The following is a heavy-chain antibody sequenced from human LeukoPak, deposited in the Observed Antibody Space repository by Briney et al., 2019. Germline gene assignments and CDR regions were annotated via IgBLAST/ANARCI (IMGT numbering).Heavy chain of an antibody. V-gene: IGHV3-48*03. CDR1: GFTFSSYE. Sequence: VGSLRLSCAASGFTFSSYEMNWVRQAPGKGLEWVSYISSSGSTIYYADSVKGRFTISRDNAKNSLYLQMNSLRAEDTAVYYCARGSRITMIVVVIYWGQGTLVTVSS. CDR2: ISSSGSTI. J-gene: IGHJ4*02. CDR3: ARGSRITMIVVVIY. D-gene: IGHD3-22*01.